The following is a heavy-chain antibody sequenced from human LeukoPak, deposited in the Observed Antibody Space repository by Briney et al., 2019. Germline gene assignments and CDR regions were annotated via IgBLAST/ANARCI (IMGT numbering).Heavy chain of an antibody. CDR3: TTAYLEWLLP. V-gene: IGHV3-30-3*01. D-gene: IGHD3-3*02. CDR2: ISYDGSNK. Sequence: GRSLRLSCAASGFTFSSYAMHWVRQAPGKGLEWVAVISYDGSNKYYADSVKGRFTISRDNSKNTLYLQMNSLRAEDTAVYYCTTAYLEWLLPWGQGTLVTVSS. J-gene: IGHJ5*02. CDR1: GFTFSSYA.